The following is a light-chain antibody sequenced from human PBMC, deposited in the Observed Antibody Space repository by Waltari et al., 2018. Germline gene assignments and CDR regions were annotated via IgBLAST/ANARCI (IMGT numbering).Light chain of an antibody. J-gene: IGKJ3*01. CDR3: QQFINYPLT. Sequence: AIQLTQSPSSLSASVGRRIPITCRASQDIASALAWYVQKPGKAPQLLIYDASTLESGVPSRFSGSGSGTDFTLSISGLQPEDFATYYCQQFINYPLTFGPGTTVDIK. V-gene: IGKV1D-13*01. CDR2: DAS. CDR1: QDIASA.